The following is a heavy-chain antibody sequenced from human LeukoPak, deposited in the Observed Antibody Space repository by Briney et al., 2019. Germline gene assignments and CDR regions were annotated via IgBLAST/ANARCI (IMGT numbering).Heavy chain of an antibody. D-gene: IGHD5-18*01. V-gene: IGHV4-59*01. Sequence: KPSGTLSLTCTVSGGSISSYYWSWIRQPPGKGLEWIGYIYYSGSTNYNPSLKSRVTISVDTSKNQFSLKLSSVTAADTAVYYCAREEIRGYSYGYIWGQGTMVTVSS. J-gene: IGHJ3*02. CDR2: IYYSGST. CDR3: AREEIRGYSYGYI. CDR1: GGSISSYY.